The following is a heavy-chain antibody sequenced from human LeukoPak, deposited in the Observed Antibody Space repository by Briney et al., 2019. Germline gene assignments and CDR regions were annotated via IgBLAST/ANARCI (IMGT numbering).Heavy chain of an antibody. D-gene: IGHD3-22*01. CDR2: IYYSGST. Sequence: PSETLSLTCTVSGGSISSYYWSWIWQPPGKGLEWIGHIYYSGSTNYNPSLKSRVTISVDTSKNQFSLKLSSVTAADTAVYYCARADSSGYYVGYWGQGTLVTVSS. CDR1: GGSISSYY. V-gene: IGHV4-59*01. J-gene: IGHJ4*02. CDR3: ARADSSGYYVGY.